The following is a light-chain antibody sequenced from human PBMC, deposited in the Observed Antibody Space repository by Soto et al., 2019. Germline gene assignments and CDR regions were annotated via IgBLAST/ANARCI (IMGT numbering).Light chain of an antibody. V-gene: IGLV2-8*01. Sequence: QSALTQPPSASGSPGQSVTISCTGTSSDVGGYNYVSWYQQHPGKAPKLMIYEVSKRPSGVPDRFSGSKSGNTASLTVSGLQAEDEADYYCSSYAGSTKPLVFGGGPKLTVL. CDR3: SSYAGSTKPLV. J-gene: IGLJ2*01. CDR1: SSDVGGYNY. CDR2: EVS.